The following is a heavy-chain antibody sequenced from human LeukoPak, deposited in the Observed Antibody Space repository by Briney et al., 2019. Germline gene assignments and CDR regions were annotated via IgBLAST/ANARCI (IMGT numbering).Heavy chain of an antibody. Sequence: SQTLSLTCTVSGGSISSSSYYWSWIRQPAGKGLEWIGRIYTSGSTNYNPSLKSRVTISVDTSKNQFSLKLSSVTAADTAVYYCARGNGHDWLLDHFDYWGQGTLVTVSS. CDR3: ARGNGHDWLLDHFDY. CDR1: GGSISSSSYY. D-gene: IGHD3/OR15-3a*01. V-gene: IGHV4-61*02. J-gene: IGHJ4*02. CDR2: IYTSGST.